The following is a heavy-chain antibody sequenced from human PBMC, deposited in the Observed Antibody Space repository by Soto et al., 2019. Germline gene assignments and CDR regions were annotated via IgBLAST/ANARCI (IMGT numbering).Heavy chain of an antibody. CDR1: GGSFSGYY. J-gene: IGHJ4*02. V-gene: IGHV4-34*01. CDR3: ARGQINGAVAGTSLDY. Sequence: KQSQTLSLTCAVYGGSFSGYYWSWIRQPPGKGLEWIGEINHSGSTNYNPSLKSRVTISVDTSKNQFSLKLSSVTAADTAVYYCARGQINGAVAGTSLDYWGQGTLVTVSS. CDR2: INHSGST. D-gene: IGHD6-19*01.